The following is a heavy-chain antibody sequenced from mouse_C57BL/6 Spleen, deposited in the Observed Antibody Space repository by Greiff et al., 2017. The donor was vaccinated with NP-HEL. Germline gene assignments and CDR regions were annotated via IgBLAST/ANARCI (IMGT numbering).Heavy chain of an antibody. V-gene: IGHV1-82*01. CDR2: IYPGDGDT. D-gene: IGHD1-2*01. CDR3: ASSRTAPRVFEG. CDR1: GYAFSSSW. Sequence: QVQLKQSGPELVKPGASVKISCKASGYAFSSSWMNWVKQRPGKGLEWIGRIYPGDGDTNYNGKFKGKATLTADKSSSTAYMQLSSLTSEDSAVYFCASSRTAPRVFEGWGTGTTVTVSS. J-gene: IGHJ1*03.